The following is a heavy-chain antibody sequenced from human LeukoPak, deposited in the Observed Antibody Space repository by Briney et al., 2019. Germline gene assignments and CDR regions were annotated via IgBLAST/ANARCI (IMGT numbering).Heavy chain of an antibody. Sequence: GGSLRLSCAASGFTFSSYAMHWVRQAPGKGLGWVAVISYDGSNKYYADSVKGRFTISRDNSKNTLYLQMNSLRAEDTAVYYCARAQGGYSINPAFDYWGQGTLVTVSS. D-gene: IGHD4-11*01. CDR2: ISYDGSNK. CDR3: ARAQGGYSINPAFDY. CDR1: GFTFSSYA. V-gene: IGHV3-30*04. J-gene: IGHJ4*02.